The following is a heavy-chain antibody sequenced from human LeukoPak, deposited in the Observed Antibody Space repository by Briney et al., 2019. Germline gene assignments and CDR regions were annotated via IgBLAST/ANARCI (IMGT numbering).Heavy chain of an antibody. Sequence: GGSLRLSCTASGFTFSNYEMNWVRQAPGKGLVWVSRIKSDGSTNYADSVKGRFTISRDNAKNTLSLQMNSLRAEDTGVYYCARAPSEIGGYYPEYFRHWGQGTLVTVSS. D-gene: IGHD3-22*01. J-gene: IGHJ1*01. CDR2: IKSDGST. CDR1: GFTFSNYE. CDR3: ARAPSEIGGYYPEYFRH. V-gene: IGHV3-74*01.